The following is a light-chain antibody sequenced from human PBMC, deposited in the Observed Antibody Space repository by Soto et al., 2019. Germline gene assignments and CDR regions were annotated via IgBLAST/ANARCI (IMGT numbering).Light chain of an antibody. J-gene: IGKJ1*01. CDR1: QSVSSSY. Sequence: VLTQSPGTLSLSPGERATLSCRAIQSVSSSYLAWYQQKPGQAPRLLIYGASSRATGIPDRFSGSGSGTDFTLTISRLEPEDFAVYYCQQYGSSPPRTFGQGTKVDIK. CDR2: GAS. V-gene: IGKV3-20*01. CDR3: QQYGSSPPRT.